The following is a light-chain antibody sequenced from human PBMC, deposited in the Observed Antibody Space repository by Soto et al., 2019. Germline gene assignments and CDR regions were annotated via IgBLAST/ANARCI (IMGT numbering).Light chain of an antibody. CDR2: DIS. CDR1: QSVSSN. CDR3: QQHNNWPVS. J-gene: IGKJ5*01. V-gene: IGKV3-15*01. Sequence: EVVMTQAPATLSVSLGDRATLSCRASQSVSSNLAWYQQKPGQAPRLLIYDISPSASVVPARFSGSRSVTDFTLTISCLQSEDFALYCCQQHNNWPVSFGPRTQLEIK.